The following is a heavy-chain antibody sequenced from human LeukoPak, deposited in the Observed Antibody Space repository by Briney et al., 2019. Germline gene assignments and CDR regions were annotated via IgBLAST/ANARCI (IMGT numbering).Heavy chain of an antibody. V-gene: IGHV4-61*08. D-gene: IGHD1-26*01. CDR1: GGSVSSGGYY. CDR3: AREPLRAESRWFGP. Sequence: SETLSLTCSVPGGSVSSGGYYWSWIRQPPGKGLEWIGYIYYNGNTNYNPSLKSRVTISVDTSKNQFSLKLSSVTAADTAVYYCAREPLRAESRWFGPWGQGILVIVSS. CDR2: IYYNGNT. J-gene: IGHJ5*02.